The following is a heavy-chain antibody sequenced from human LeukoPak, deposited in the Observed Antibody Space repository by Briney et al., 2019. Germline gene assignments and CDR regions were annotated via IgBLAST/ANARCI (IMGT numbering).Heavy chain of an antibody. V-gene: IGHV3-30*18. D-gene: IGHD4-17*01. CDR1: GFTFSSYG. J-gene: IGHJ4*02. CDR3: AKDLAYGDYVLWY. CDR2: ISYDGSNK. Sequence: GGSLRLSCAASGFTFSSYGMHWVRQAPGKGLEWVAVISYDGSNKYYADSVKGRFTISRDNSKNTLYLQMNSLRAEDTAVYYCAKDLAYGDYVLWYWGQGTLVTVSS.